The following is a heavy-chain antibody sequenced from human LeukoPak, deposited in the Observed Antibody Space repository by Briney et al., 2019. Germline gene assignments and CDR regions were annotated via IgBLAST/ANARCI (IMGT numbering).Heavy chain of an antibody. CDR3: ARDKYCSGGSCYRGYWYFDL. J-gene: IGHJ2*01. D-gene: IGHD2-15*01. CDR1: GFTFSSYW. Sequence: GGSLRLSCAASGFTFSSYWMSWVRQAPGKGLEWVANIKQDGSEKYYVDSVKGRFTISRDNAKNSLYLQMNSLRAEDTAVYYCARDKYCSGGSCYRGYWYFDLWGRGTLVTVSS. V-gene: IGHV3-7*01. CDR2: IKQDGSEK.